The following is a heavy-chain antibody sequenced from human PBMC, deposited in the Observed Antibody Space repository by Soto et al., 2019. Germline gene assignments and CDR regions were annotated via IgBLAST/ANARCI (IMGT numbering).Heavy chain of an antibody. J-gene: IGHJ4*02. V-gene: IGHV3-53*01. CDR2: IYGGGTT. D-gene: IGHD6-19*01. Sequence: EVQLVESGGGLIQPGGSLRLSCAASGFAVSSKYMTWVHQAPGKGLEWVSVIYGGGTTYYADSVKGRFTISRDTSKNTLYLQMNSLRAEDTAVYYCVQTTGWPGFDFWGQGTLVTVSS. CDR3: VQTTGWPGFDF. CDR1: GFAVSSKY.